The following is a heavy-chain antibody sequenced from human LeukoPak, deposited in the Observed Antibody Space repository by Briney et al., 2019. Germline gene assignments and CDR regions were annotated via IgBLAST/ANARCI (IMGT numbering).Heavy chain of an antibody. CDR3: ARAEETTWGIDP. J-gene: IGHJ5*02. D-gene: IGHD3-16*01. CDR2: ISSSSSYI. CDR1: GFTFSSYS. V-gene: IGHV3-21*01. Sequence: GGSLRLSCAASGFTFSSYSMNWVRQAPGKGLEWVSSISSSSSYIYYADSVKGRFTVSGDNAKNSLYLRMNNLRAEDTAVYYCARAEETTWGIDPWGQGTLVTVSS.